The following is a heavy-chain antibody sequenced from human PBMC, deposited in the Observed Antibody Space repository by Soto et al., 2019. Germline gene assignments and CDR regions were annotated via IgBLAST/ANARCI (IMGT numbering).Heavy chain of an antibody. CDR3: ARGTYCGGDCYSDY. V-gene: IGHV3-53*01. Sequence: EVQLVESGGGLIQPGGSLRLSCAAPGFTVSSNYMSWVRQAPGKGLEWVSVIYSGGSTYYADSVKGRFTISRDNSKNTLYLQMNSLRAEDTAVYYCARGTYCGGDCYSDYWGQGTLVTVSS. CDR2: IYSGGST. J-gene: IGHJ4*02. D-gene: IGHD2-21*02. CDR1: GFTVSSNY.